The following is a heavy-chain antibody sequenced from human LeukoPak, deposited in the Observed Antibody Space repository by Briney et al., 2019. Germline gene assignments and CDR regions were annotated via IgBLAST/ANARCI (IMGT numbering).Heavy chain of an antibody. CDR3: AREAPGGSGWTYFDY. CDR1: GGSVSGHY. Sequence: SETLSLTCAVSGGSVSGHYWDRIRQPPGKGLEWIGYIYASGSANYHPSLKSRVTISLDTSENHVSLRLTSVTAEDTAVYYCAREAPGGSGWTYFDYWGQGSLVTVSS. D-gene: IGHD6-19*01. CDR2: IYASGSA. V-gene: IGHV4-59*02. J-gene: IGHJ4*02.